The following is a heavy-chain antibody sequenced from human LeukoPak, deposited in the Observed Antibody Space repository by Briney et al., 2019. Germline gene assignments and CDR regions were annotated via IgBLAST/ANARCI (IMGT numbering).Heavy chain of an antibody. CDR2: IYHSGST. V-gene: IGHV4-4*02. D-gene: IGHD2-15*01. J-gene: IGHJ3*02. CDR3: AKRLGLGYCSGGSRPDAFDI. Sequence: SETLSLTCAVSGGFISSSNWWSWVRQPPGKGLEWIGEIYHSGSTNYNPSLKSRATISVDKSKNQFSLKLSSVTAADTAVYYCAKRLGLGYCSGGSRPDAFDIWGQGTMVTVSS. CDR1: GGFISSSNW.